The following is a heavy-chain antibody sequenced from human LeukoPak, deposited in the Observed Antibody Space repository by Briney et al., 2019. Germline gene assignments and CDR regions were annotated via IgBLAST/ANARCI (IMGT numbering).Heavy chain of an antibody. CDR1: GFTFDDYA. D-gene: IGHD6-13*01. CDR3: AKGRSSSSGRFDY. J-gene: IGHJ4*02. Sequence: GGSLRLSCAASGFTFDDYAMHWVRQAPGKGLEWVPGISWNSGSIGYADSVKGRFTISRDNAKNSLYLQMNSLRAEDTALYYCAKGRSSSSGRFDYWGQGTLVTVSS. V-gene: IGHV3-9*01. CDR2: ISWNSGSI.